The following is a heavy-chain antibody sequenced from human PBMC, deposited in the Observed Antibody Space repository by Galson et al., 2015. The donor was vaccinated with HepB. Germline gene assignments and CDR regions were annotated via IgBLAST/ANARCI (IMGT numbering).Heavy chain of an antibody. CDR2: ITPMFGTA. Sequence: SVKVSCKASGGTFTTYAFSWVRQAPGQGLEWMGGITPMFGTANYAQKFQGRLTITADESTRTAYMELSSLRSEDTAVYYCAREGITAPTNPEDYWGQGTLVTVSS. D-gene: IGHD6-13*01. V-gene: IGHV1-69*13. CDR3: AREGITAPTNPEDY. J-gene: IGHJ4*02. CDR1: GGTFTTYA.